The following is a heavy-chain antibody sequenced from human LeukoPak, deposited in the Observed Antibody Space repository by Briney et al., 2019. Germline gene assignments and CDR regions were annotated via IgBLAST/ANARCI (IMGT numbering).Heavy chain of an antibody. D-gene: IGHD3-10*01. CDR1: GGSISSYY. CDR2: IYYSGST. J-gene: IGHJ5*02. V-gene: IGHV4-59*12. Sequence: SETLSLTCTVSGGSISSYYWSWIRQPPGKGLEWIGYIYYSGSTNYNPSLKSRVTISVKTSKNQFSLKLRSVTAADTAVYYCARGQRITMVRGVPGRFDPWGQGTLVTVSS. CDR3: ARGQRITMVRGVPGRFDP.